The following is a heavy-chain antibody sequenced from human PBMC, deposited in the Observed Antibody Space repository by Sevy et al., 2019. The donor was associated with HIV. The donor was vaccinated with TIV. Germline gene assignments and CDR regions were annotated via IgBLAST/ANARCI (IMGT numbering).Heavy chain of an antibody. CDR2: IYYSGST. CDR3: AGQLVTTNYYGSGSYYLGDWFDP. CDR1: GGSISSSSYY. D-gene: IGHD3-10*01. Sequence: SETLSLTCTVSGGSISSSSYYWGWIRQPPGKGLEWIGSIYYSGSTYYNPSLKSRVTISVDTSKNQFSLKLSPVTAADTAVYYCAGQLVTTNYYGSGSYYLGDWFDPWGQGTLVTVSS. J-gene: IGHJ5*02. V-gene: IGHV4-39*01.